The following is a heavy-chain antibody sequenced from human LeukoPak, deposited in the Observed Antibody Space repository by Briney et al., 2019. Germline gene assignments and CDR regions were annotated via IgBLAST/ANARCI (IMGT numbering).Heavy chain of an antibody. CDR3: AREADIAAAVYYFDY. J-gene: IGHJ4*02. CDR1: GGSFSGYY. V-gene: IGHV4-34*01. D-gene: IGHD6-13*01. CDR2: INHSGST. Sequence: SETLSLTCAVYGGSFSGYYWSWIRQPPGKGPEWIGEINHSGSTNYNPSLKSRVTISVDTSKNQFSLKLHSVTAADTAVYYCAREADIAAAVYYFDYWGQGNLVTVSS.